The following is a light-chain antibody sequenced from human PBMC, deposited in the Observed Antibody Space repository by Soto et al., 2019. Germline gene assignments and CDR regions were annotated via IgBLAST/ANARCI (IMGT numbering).Light chain of an antibody. J-gene: IGKJ5*01. CDR3: QHYGDSPFT. CDR1: QSVSRR. Sequence: EIVLTQSPGTLSLSPGGRATLSCRASQSVSRRLAWYQHRPGQSPRLLISGASMRASGVPVRFSGSGSGTDFTLTISRLEPEDFAVYYCQHYGDSPFTFGLGTRLEV. V-gene: IGKV3-20*01. CDR2: GAS.